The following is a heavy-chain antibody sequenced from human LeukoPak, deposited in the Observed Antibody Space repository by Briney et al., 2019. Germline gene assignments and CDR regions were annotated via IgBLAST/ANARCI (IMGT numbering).Heavy chain of an antibody. CDR3: AGMRITTPTVRTLDY. CDR2: IYYTGST. Sequence: SQSLSLTCTVSVGAMSTYYSTCVRHPPGRGLEWVGVIYYTGSTNYNPSLKSRVTISVDTSKNQFSLKLSSVTAADTAVYYCAGMRITTPTVRTLDYWGQGTLVTVSS. J-gene: IGHJ4*02. V-gene: IGHV4-59*01. CDR1: VGAMSTYY. D-gene: IGHD1-14*01.